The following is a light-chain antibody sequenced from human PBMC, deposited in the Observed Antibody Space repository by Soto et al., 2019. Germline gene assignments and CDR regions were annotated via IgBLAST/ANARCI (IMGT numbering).Light chain of an antibody. CDR1: QSIRYN. Sequence: EIVMTQSPATLSVSPGESATLSCRASQSIRYNLAWYQQRPGQSPRLLIYDAYTRATGVGDRFTGSGSATDFSLTITSLEPEDFAVYYCQQRGKWPSTFGPGTKVEMK. J-gene: IGKJ2*02. CDR2: DAY. V-gene: IGKV3-11*01. CDR3: QQRGKWPST.